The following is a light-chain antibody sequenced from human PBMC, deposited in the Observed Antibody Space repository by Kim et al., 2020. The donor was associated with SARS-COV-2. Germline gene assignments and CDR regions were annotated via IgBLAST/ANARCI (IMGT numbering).Light chain of an antibody. V-gene: IGKV1-27*01. J-gene: IGKJ1*01. CDR3: QKYNSAPWT. Sequence: DIQMTQSPSSLSASVGDRVTITYRASQGISNYLAWYQQEPGKVPNLLIYAASTLQAGVPSRFGGSGSGTDFTLTINSLQPEDVATYYCQKYNSAPWTVGRGTKVDIK. CDR2: AAS. CDR1: QGISNY.